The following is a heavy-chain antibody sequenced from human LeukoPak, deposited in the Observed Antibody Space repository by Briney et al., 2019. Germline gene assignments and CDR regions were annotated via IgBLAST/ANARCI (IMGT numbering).Heavy chain of an antibody. V-gene: IGHV1-2*02. Sequence: ASVKVSCKASGYTFTGYYMHWVRQAPGQGLEWMGWINPHNGGTNYAQKFQGRVTMTRDTSISTAYMELSRLGSDDTAVYYCARSRYDVLTGSPDYWGQGTLVTVSS. CDR1: GYTFTGYY. CDR2: INPHNGGT. J-gene: IGHJ4*02. CDR3: ARSRYDVLTGSPDY. D-gene: IGHD3-9*01.